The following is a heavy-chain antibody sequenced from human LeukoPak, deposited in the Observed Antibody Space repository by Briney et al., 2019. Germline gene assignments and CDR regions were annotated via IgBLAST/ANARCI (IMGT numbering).Heavy chain of an antibody. J-gene: IGHJ4*02. D-gene: IGHD5-18*01. Sequence: GGSLRLSCAASGFTFSTYSMHWVRQAPGRGLEWVAVISHDGSTKYYADSVKGRFTISRDNSKNTLSLHMTGPRAEDTAVYYCARKVAVAMDLDYWGQGTLVTVSS. V-gene: IGHV3-30*04. CDR2: ISHDGSTK. CDR1: GFTFSTYS. CDR3: ARKVAVAMDLDY.